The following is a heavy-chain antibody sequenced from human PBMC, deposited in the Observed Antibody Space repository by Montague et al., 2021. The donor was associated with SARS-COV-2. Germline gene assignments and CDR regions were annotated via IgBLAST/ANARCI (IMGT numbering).Heavy chain of an antibody. D-gene: IGHD1-26*01. Sequence: TLSLTCTVSGASISTGIYYWSWIRQPAGKGLEWIGRIRTTGHTDYNSSLESRVFMSVDTPTNQLSLSLTSVTAADTAVYFCARFGSGTLEFDLWGQGTLVTVSS. CDR3: ARFGSGTLEFDL. CDR2: IRTTGHT. J-gene: IGHJ4*02. CDR1: GASISTGIYY. V-gene: IGHV4-61*02.